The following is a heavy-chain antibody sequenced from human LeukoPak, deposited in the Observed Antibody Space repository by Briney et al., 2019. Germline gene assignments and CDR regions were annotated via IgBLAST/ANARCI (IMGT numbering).Heavy chain of an antibody. CDR1: GCTFTNYV. J-gene: IGHJ4*02. D-gene: IGHD2-21*01. Sequence: ASVKVSCKASGCTFTNYVVHWVRRAPGQRPEWMGWINAGNGDTKYSQNFQGRVTITRDTSASTAYMELSSLTSEDTALYYCARDGCGDTCYPGGYWGQGTLVTVSS. CDR2: INAGNGDT. V-gene: IGHV1-3*01. CDR3: ARDGCGDTCYPGGY.